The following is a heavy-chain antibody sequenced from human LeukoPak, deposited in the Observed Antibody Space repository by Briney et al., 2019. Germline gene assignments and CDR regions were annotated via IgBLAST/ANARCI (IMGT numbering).Heavy chain of an antibody. Sequence: ASVKVSCKASGYTFTGYYMHWVRQAPGQGLEWMGWINPNSGGTNYAQKFQGRVTMTRDTPISTAYMELSRLRSDDTAVYYCARAVYSSSSRVWGYYFDYWGQGALVTVSS. D-gene: IGHD6-6*01. CDR3: ARAVYSSSSRVWGYYFDY. V-gene: IGHV1-2*02. CDR1: GYTFTGYY. J-gene: IGHJ4*02. CDR2: INPNSGGT.